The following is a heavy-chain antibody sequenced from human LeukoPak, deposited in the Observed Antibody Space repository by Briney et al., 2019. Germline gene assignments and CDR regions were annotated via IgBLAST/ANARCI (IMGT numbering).Heavy chain of an antibody. Sequence: GGSLRLSCAASGFTFSTYGMSWVRQAPGKGLEWVSAISGSGDSTYYADSVKGRFTISRDNSKNTLSLQMNSLRAEDTAVYYCAKVGSSNWFDPWGQGTLVTVSS. CDR3: AKVGSSNWFDP. CDR2: ISGSGDST. D-gene: IGHD6-6*01. J-gene: IGHJ5*02. CDR1: GFTFSTYG. V-gene: IGHV3-23*01.